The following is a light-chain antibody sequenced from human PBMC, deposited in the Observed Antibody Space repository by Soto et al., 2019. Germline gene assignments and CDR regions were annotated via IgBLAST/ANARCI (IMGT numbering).Light chain of an antibody. CDR2: DVS. V-gene: IGLV2-11*01. Sequence: QSALTQPRSVSGSPGQSVTISCTGTSSDVGAYNYVSWYQQHPDKAPKLMINDVSKRPSGVPDRFSGSKSGNTASLTISGLQAEDEADYYCCSYAGSSTFFVFGTGTKLTVL. CDR3: CSYAGSSTFFV. CDR1: SSDVGAYNY. J-gene: IGLJ1*01.